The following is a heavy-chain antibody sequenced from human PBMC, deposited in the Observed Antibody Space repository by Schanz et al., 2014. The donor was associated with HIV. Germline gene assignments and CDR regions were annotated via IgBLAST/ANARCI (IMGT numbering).Heavy chain of an antibody. CDR1: GSTFTGYY. D-gene: IGHD6-13*01. J-gene: IGHJ4*02. V-gene: IGHV1-2*02. Sequence: QVQLVQSGPEVKKPGASVKVSCKASGSTFTGYYMQWVRQAPGQGPEWMGWSNPNSAGTSYAQKFQGSVTMTRDTYISTFYLELGRLRGDDTAVYYCARGYSSSWPNYYFDYWGQGTLVTVSS. CDR3: ARGYSSSWPNYYFDY. CDR2: SNPNSAGT.